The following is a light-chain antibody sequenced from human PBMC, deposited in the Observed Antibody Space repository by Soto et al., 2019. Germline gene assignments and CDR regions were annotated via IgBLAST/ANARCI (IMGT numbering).Light chain of an antibody. CDR1: SSDVGSYNL. CDR2: EGS. V-gene: IGLV2-23*03. CDR3: CSYAGISTFEV. Sequence: QSALTRPASVSGSPGQSITISCTGTSSDVGSYNLVSWYQQHPGKAPKLMIYEGSQRPSGVSNRFSGSKSGNTASLTISGLQAEDEADYYCCSYAGISTFEVFGGGTQLTV. J-gene: IGLJ3*02.